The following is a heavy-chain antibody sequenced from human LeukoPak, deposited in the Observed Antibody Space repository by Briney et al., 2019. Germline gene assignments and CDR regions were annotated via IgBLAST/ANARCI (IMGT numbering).Heavy chain of an antibody. CDR2: IYTSGFT. CDR3: ARDNRIDSALDY. V-gene: IGHV4-4*07. Sequence: SETLSLTCTVSGASINSHSWTWIRQPAGKGLEWIGRIYTSGFTNYNPSLKSRLTMSADTSKNQFSLKLRSVTAADTAVYYCARDNRIDSALDYWGQGTLVTVSS. CDR1: GASINSHS. D-gene: IGHD2-21*01. J-gene: IGHJ4*02.